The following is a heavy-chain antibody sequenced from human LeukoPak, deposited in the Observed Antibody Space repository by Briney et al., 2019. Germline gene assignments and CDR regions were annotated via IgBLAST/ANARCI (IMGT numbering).Heavy chain of an antibody. J-gene: IGHJ4*02. D-gene: IGHD3-22*01. CDR3: AKDVYYDSSGYTFDY. Sequence: PGRSLRLSCAASGFTFDDYAMHWVRQAPGKGLEWVSGISWNSGSIGYADSVKGRFTISRDNAKNSLYLQMNSLRAEDTALYYCAKDVYYDSSGYTFDYWGQGTLVTVSS. CDR2: ISWNSGSI. V-gene: IGHV3-9*01. CDR1: GFTFDDYA.